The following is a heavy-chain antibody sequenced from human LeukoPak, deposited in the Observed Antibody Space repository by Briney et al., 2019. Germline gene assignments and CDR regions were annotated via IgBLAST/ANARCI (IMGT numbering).Heavy chain of an antibody. D-gene: IGHD6-13*01. CDR2: IKQDGSEK. V-gene: IGHV3-7*03. CDR1: GFTFNTHW. CDR3: AKDRSDSSNWYLGDY. Sequence: GGSLRLSCAASGFTFNTHWMTWVRQAPGKGLEWVANIKQDGSEKYYGDSVEGRFTVSRDNAKNSLYLQMNSLRADDTAVYYCAKDRSDSSNWYLGDYWGQGTLVTVSS. J-gene: IGHJ4*02.